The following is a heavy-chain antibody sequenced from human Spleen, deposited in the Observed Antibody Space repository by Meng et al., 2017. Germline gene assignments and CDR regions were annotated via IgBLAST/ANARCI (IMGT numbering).Heavy chain of an antibody. CDR2: ISWNSVSI. CDR1: GFTFGGYA. D-gene: IGHD5-24*01. V-gene: IGHV3-9*01. Sequence: GGSLRLSCAASGFTFGGYAMYWVRQAPGKGLEWVSGISWNSVSIDYADSVKGRFTISRDNAKNSLYLQMNSLRAEDTALYYCAKDGVMATIQTGHFDYWGQGTLVTVSS. J-gene: IGHJ4*02. CDR3: AKDGVMATIQTGHFDY.